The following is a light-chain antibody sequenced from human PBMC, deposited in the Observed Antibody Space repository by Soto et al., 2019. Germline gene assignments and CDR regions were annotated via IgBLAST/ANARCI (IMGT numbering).Light chain of an antibody. Sequence: EIVLTQSPGTLSLSPGERATLSCRASQSVGSTYLAWYQQKPGQAPRLLIYGASSRATGIPDRFSGSGSGTDFTLTISRLEPEDFAVYYCQQYGNSPLVTFGQGTRLEIK. V-gene: IGKV3-20*01. CDR2: GAS. CDR1: QSVGSTY. J-gene: IGKJ5*01. CDR3: QQYGNSPLVT.